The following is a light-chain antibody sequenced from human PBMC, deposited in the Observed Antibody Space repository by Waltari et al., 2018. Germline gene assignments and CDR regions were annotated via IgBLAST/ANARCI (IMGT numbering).Light chain of an antibody. CDR2: KDT. Sequence: SYELTQPPSVSVSPGQTARITCSGDALPKQYAFWYQQKPGQAPVLIIDKDTQRPSGIPERFSGSISGTTVTMTISGVQAEDEADYYCLSADSSGTSKVFGGGTKLTVL. V-gene: IGLV3-25*03. CDR1: ALPKQY. J-gene: IGLJ3*02. CDR3: LSADSSGTSKV.